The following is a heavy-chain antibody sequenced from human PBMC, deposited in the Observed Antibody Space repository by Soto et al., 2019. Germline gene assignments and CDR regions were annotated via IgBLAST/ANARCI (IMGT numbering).Heavy chain of an antibody. J-gene: IGHJ4*02. CDR2: IDYSGST. CDR1: GDSISSYY. CDR3: ARRKYSSGFYYFDY. Sequence: PSETLSLTCTVSGDSISSYYWSWIRQPPGKGLEWIRYIDYSGSTNYNPSLKSRVTISIDTSKNQLSQKLNSVTATDTAFYYCARRKYSSGFYYFDYWGQGTLVTVS. V-gene: IGHV4-59*08. D-gene: IGHD6-19*01.